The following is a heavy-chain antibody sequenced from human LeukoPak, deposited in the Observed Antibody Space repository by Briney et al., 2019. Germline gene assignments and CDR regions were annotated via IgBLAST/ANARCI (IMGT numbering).Heavy chain of an antibody. CDR3: AKTFVYGDYFFDY. J-gene: IGHJ4*02. CDR2: ISNDGSRK. Sequence: GGSLRLSCAPSGFTFSRHGMHWVRRAPGKGLEWVAIISNDGSRKYYAHSVEGRFTISRDNSKNTLYLQMNSLRAEDTAVYYCAKTFVYGDYFFDYWGQGTLVTVSS. CDR1: GFTFSRHG. D-gene: IGHD4-17*01. V-gene: IGHV3-30*18.